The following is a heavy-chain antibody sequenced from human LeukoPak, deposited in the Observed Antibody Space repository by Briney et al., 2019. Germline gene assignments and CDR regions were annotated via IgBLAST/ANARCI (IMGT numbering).Heavy chain of an antibody. CDR2: IYHSGST. D-gene: IGHD2-2*01. V-gene: IGHV4-38-2*02. CDR3: AREVVPAATHYYYYGMDV. J-gene: IGHJ6*02. Sequence: SETLSLTCAVSGYSISSGYYWGWIRQPPGKGLEWIGGIYHSGSTYYNPSLKSRVTISVDTSKNQFSLKLSSVTAADTAVYYRAREVVPAATHYYYYGMDVWGQGTTVTVSS. CDR1: GYSISSGYY.